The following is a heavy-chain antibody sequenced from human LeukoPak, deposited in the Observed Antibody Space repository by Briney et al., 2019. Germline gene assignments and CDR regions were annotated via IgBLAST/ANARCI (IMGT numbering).Heavy chain of an antibody. D-gene: IGHD3-3*01. Sequence: SETLSLTCTVSGGSISSGGYYWSWIRQHPGKGLEWIGYIYYSGSTYYNPSLKSRVTISVDTSKNQFSLKLSSVTAADTAVYYCARGTRQNITIFGVVLTYFDYWGQGTLVTVSS. CDR2: IYYSGST. J-gene: IGHJ4*02. V-gene: IGHV4-31*03. CDR3: ARGTRQNITIFGVVLTYFDY. CDR1: GGSISSGGYY.